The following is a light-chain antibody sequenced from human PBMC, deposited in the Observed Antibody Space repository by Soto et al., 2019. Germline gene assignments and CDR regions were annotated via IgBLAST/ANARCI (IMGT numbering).Light chain of an antibody. CDR1: ISNIGAGYG. CDR2: GNR. J-gene: IGLJ3*02. Sequence: QSVLTQPPSVSGAPGQRVTISCTGSISNIGAGYGVHWYQQLPGAAPKLVIFGNRNRPSGVPERFSGSKSGTSASLAITGLQAEDEADYYCQAYDYSLTAFVFGGGTKVTVL. V-gene: IGLV1-40*01. CDR3: QAYDYSLTAFV.